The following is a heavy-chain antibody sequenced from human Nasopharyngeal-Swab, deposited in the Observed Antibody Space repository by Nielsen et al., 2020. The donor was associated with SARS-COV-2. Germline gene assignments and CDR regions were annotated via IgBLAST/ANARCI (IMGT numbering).Heavy chain of an antibody. J-gene: IGHJ6*02. V-gene: IGHV1-18*01. D-gene: IGHD6-19*01. CDR3: ARDFRSSGWHYYYYYGMDV. Sequence: WVRKAPGQGLEWMGWISAYNGNTNYAQKLQGRVTMTTDTSTSTAYMELRSLRSDDTAVYYCARDFRSSGWHYYYYYGMDVWGQGTTVTVSS. CDR2: ISAYNGNT.